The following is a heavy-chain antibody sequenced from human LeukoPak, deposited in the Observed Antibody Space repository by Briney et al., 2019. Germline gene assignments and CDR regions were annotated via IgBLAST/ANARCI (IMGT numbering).Heavy chain of an antibody. J-gene: IGHJ4*02. Sequence: GGSLRLSCAASGFTFSSYTMNWVSQAPGKGLEWVSYISSSSSTIYYADSVKGRFTISRDNAKNSLYLQMNSLRDEDTAVYYCARYVDTTMLTWGQGTLVTVSS. CDR2: ISSSSSTI. V-gene: IGHV3-48*02. D-gene: IGHD5-18*01. CDR1: GFTFSSYT. CDR3: ARYVDTTMLT.